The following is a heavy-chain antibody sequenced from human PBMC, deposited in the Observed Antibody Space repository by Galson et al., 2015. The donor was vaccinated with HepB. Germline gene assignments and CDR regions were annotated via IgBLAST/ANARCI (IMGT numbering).Heavy chain of an antibody. CDR3: TKDREAPYDFLYYFDY. D-gene: IGHD3/OR15-3a*01. V-gene: IGHV3-23*01. Sequence: SLRLSCAASGFTFPNFAMSWVRQAPGKGLEWVAGISGSGQSTHYVDSVKGRFTISRDNSKNTLYLQMTSLRGEDMALYYCTKDREAPYDFLYYFDYWGQGTLVTVSS. CDR1: GFTFPNFA. J-gene: IGHJ4*02. CDR2: ISGSGQST.